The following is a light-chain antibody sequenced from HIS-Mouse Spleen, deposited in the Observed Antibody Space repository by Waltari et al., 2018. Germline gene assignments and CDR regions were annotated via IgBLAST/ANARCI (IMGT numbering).Light chain of an antibody. Sequence: EIVLTQSPGTLSLSPGERAPLPCRASQSVSSSYLAWYQQKPGPAPRLLIYGASSRATGIPDRFSGSGSGTDFTLTISRLEPEDFAVYYCQQYGSSPLTFGGGTKVEIK. CDR2: GAS. CDR3: QQYGSSPLT. V-gene: IGKV3-20*01. J-gene: IGKJ4*01. CDR1: QSVSSSY.